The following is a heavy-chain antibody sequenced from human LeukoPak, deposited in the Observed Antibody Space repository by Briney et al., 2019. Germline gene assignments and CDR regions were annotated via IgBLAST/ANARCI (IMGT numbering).Heavy chain of an antibody. CDR1: GGSFSGYY. Sequence: PETLSLTCAVYGGSFSGYYWSWIRQPPGKGLEWIGEINHSGSTNYNPSLKSRVTISVDTSKNQFSLKLSSVTAADTAVYYCARGAQYYYDSSGYYFYFDYWGQGTLVTVSS. D-gene: IGHD3-22*01. CDR2: INHSGST. V-gene: IGHV4-34*01. J-gene: IGHJ4*02. CDR3: ARGAQYYYDSSGYYFYFDY.